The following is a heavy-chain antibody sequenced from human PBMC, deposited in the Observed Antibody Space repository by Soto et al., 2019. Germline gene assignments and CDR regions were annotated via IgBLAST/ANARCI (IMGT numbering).Heavy chain of an antibody. J-gene: IGHJ2*01. Sequence: EVQLVQSGAEVKKPGESLKISCKGSGYSFTSNWIGWVRQLPGKGLEWMGIIYPGDSDTRYSPSFQGQVTISADKSISTAYLQWSSLKASDSAIYYXXXXXXXXXTXQSPGWYFDLWGRGTLVTVSS. CDR3: XXXXXXXXTXQSPGWYFDL. CDR2: IYPGDSDT. V-gene: IGHV5-51*01. CDR1: GYSFTSNW.